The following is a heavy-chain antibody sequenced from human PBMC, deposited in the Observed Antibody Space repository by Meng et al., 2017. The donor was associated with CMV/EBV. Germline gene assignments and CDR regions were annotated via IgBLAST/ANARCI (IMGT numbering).Heavy chain of an antibody. CDR3: AKDSRPIPYCSSTSCTITKFDP. J-gene: IGHJ5*02. Sequence: AVSVVHPAPRERREGVSAISGSSASTYCASSVMGPLTIARDNSKNALYLQMTSLRAEETAVYYGAKDSRPIPYCSSTSCTITKFDPWGQGTLVTVSS. CDR2: ISGSSAST. CDR1: A. D-gene: IGHD2-2*01. V-gene: IGHV3-23*01.